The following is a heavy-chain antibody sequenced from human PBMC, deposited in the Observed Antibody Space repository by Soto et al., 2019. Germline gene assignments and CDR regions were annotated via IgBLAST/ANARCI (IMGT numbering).Heavy chain of an antibody. CDR1: GLAFSSFA. CDR2: TSHDGTTN. Sequence: GGLLRSSGADSGLAFSSFAVLWVRQAPGQGLEWVAITSHDGTTNHPSNSLTGRFTISRDNSKNTLYLQMNSLRPEDTAVYYCARGGTSTTYWGLFYNWGKGT. CDR3: ARGGTSTTYWGLFYN. V-gene: IGHV3-30-3*01. D-gene: IGHD7-27*01. J-gene: IGHJ4*02.